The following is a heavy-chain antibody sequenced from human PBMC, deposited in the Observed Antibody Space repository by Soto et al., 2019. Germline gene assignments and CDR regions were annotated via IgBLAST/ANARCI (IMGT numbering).Heavy chain of an antibody. Sequence: QTGGSLRLSCAASGFTFSSNGMHWVRQAPGKGLEWVAVIWYDGNKKYYGDSVRGRFTISRDNSKNTLYLEMNSLRAEDTAVYYCVVDTSGLLDYWGQGTQVTVSS. V-gene: IGHV3-33*03. CDR1: GFTFSSNG. J-gene: IGHJ4*02. D-gene: IGHD3-22*01. CDR3: VVDTSGLLDY. CDR2: IWYDGNKK.